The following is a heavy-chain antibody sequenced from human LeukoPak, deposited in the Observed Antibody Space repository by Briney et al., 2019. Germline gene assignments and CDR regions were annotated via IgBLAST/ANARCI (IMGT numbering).Heavy chain of an antibody. Sequence: PGGSLRLSCAASGFTFDDYGMSWVRQAPGKGLEWVSGINWNGGSTGYADSVKGRFTMSRDNAEKSLYLQMNSLRAEDTAIYYCARDAAYGYDRFDYWGQGTQVTVSS. CDR1: GFTFDDYG. V-gene: IGHV3-20*04. CDR3: ARDAAYGYDRFDY. J-gene: IGHJ4*02. D-gene: IGHD4-17*01. CDR2: INWNGGST.